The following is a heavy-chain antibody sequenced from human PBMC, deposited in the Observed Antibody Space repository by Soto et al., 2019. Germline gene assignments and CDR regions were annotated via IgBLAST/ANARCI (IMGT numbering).Heavy chain of an antibody. CDR1: GDTFSFYS. J-gene: IGHJ4*02. Sequence: QVQLVQSGAEVKRPGSSVKVSCKASGDTFSFYSINWVRQAPGLGLEWMGRVNPILSLSNYAQRFQGRVTMNADKSTSTAYMVISSLRSEDTAIYYCETSYGSGYRAFDYWGQGAQVIVSS. V-gene: IGHV1-69*02. CDR2: VNPILSLS. CDR3: ETSYGSGYRAFDY. D-gene: IGHD3-10*01.